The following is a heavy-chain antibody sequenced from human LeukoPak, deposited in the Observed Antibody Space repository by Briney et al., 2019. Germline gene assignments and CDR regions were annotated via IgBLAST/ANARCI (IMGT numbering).Heavy chain of an antibody. D-gene: IGHD5-18*01. Sequence: SETLSLTCTVSGGSISSSSYYWGWIRQPPGKGLEWIGSIYYSGSTYYNPSLKSRVTISVDTSKNQFSLKLSSVTAADTAVYYCARQLGAWIQHPPDYWGQGTLVTVSS. V-gene: IGHV4-39*01. CDR3: ARQLGAWIQHPPDY. CDR2: IYYSGST. CDR1: GGSISSSSYY. J-gene: IGHJ4*02.